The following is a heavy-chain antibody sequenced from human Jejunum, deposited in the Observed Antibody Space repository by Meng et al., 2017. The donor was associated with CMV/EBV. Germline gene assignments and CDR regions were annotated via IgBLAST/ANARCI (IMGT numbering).Heavy chain of an antibody. CDR3: ATDLKLPTYH. V-gene: IGHV3-30*03. D-gene: IGHD1-1*01. J-gene: IGHJ1*01. CDR1: GFTVSRNY. Sequence: SCAASGFTVSRNYMRWVRQAPGRGLEWLAFESYDGSTQQYADSVKGRFTISRDNSVNTLYLQMDSLRPEDTAMYYCATDLKLPTYHWGQGTLVTVSS. CDR2: ESYDGSTQ.